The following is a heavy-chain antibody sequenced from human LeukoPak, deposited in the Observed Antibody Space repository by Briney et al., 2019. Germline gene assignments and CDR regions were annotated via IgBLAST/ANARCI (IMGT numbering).Heavy chain of an antibody. D-gene: IGHD3-22*01. CDR3: ARDQGPYYYDSSGSGFDP. CDR2: IIPIVGTT. V-gene: IGHV1-69*01. CDR1: GGTFSSYA. Sequence: ASVKVSCKASGGTFSSYAFSWVRQAPGQGLEWMGGIIPIVGTTNYAQMFQGRVTITADESTSTAYMELSSLRSEDTAVYYCARDQGPYYYDSSGSGFDPWGQGTLVTVSS. J-gene: IGHJ5*02.